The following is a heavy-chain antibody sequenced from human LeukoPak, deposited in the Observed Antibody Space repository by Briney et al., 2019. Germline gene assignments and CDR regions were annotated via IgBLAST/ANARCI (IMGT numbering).Heavy chain of an antibody. V-gene: IGHV4-59*01. CDR2: IYYSGST. Sequence: SETLSLTCTVSGGSISRYYWGWIRQPPGKGLEWIGYIYYSGSTNYSPSLKSRVTISVDTSKNQFSLKLSSVTAADTAVYYCARGRRSSSWYGATFDIWGQGTMVTVSS. CDR3: ARGRRSSSWYGATFDI. D-gene: IGHD6-13*01. CDR1: GGSISRYY. J-gene: IGHJ3*02.